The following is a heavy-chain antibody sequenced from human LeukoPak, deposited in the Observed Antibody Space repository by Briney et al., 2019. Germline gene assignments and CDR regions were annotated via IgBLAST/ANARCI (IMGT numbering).Heavy chain of an antibody. D-gene: IGHD3-3*01. J-gene: IGHJ4*02. CDR1: GFTFSSYA. CDR2: ISGSGGST. CDR3: AKEGPYYDFWSGYSTPPYFDY. Sequence: PGGSLRLSCAASGFTFSSYAMSWVRQAPGKGLEWVSAISGSGGSTYYADSVKGRSTISRDNSKNTLYLQMNSLRAEDTAVYYCAKEGPYYDFWSGYSTPPYFDYWGQGTLVTVSS. V-gene: IGHV3-23*01.